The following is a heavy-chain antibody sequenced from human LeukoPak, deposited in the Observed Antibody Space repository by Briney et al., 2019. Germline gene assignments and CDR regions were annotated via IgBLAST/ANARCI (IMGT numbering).Heavy chain of an antibody. D-gene: IGHD5/OR15-5a*01. J-gene: IGHJ4*02. CDR3: ATYRVSSGRHFDY. CDR1: GYSFTNYW. CDR2: IYPGDSDT. V-gene: IGHV5-51*01. Sequence: GESLKISFRGSGYSFTNYWIGWVRQIPGKGLEWMGIIYPGDSDTRYSPSFQGQVTISADKSISTAYLQWSSLKASDTAMYYCATYRVSSGRHFDYWGQGTLVTVSS.